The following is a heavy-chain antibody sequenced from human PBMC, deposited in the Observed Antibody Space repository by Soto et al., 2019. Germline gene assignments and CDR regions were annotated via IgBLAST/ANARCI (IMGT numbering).Heavy chain of an antibody. CDR1: GGTFSCYA. V-gene: IGHV1-69*13. Sequence: GASVKVSCKASGGTFSCYAISWVRPAPLQGLEWMGGLIPIFGTANYAQKFQGRVTITADESTSTAYMELSSLRSEDTAVYYCARERHEDAFDIWGQGTMVTVSS. J-gene: IGHJ3*02. CDR3: ARERHEDAFDI. CDR2: LIPIFGTA.